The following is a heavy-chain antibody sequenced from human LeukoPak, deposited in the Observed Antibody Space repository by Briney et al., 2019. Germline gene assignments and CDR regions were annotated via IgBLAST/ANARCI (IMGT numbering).Heavy chain of an antibody. CDR1: GGSFTGYC. Sequence: SQTLSLTCAVHGGSFTGYCCSWNRQPPGKGLEWVGEINQNGSTNYNPSLKSRVTIPVDTPQPRFSLKPSSATAALTAAYYCARLLGYWSSTSFYPPSWFDPWGQGTLVPVSS. J-gene: IGHJ5*02. V-gene: IGHV4-34*01. CDR2: INQNGST. D-gene: IGHD2-2*01. CDR3: ARLLGYWSSTSFYPPSWFDP.